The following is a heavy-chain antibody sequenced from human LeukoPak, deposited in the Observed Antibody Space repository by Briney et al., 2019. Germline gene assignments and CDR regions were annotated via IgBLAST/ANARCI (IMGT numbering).Heavy chain of an antibody. CDR2: IGTSSSPI. J-gene: IGHJ4*02. V-gene: IGHV3-48*02. Sequence: QPGGSLRLSCAASGFTFSSYWMSWVRQAPGKGLEWVSYIGTSSSPIYYADSVKGRFTISRDNAKNSLYLQMNSLRDEDTAVYYCARSSPWDYWGQGTLVTVSS. CDR3: ARSSPWDY. CDR1: GFTFSSYW.